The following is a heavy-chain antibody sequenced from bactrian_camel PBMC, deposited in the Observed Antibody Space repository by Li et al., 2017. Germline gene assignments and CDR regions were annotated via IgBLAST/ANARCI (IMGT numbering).Heavy chain of an antibody. D-gene: IGHD2*01. CDR1: GYSKTNYF. CDR3: AADSLQLTCVAGRHGLDY. V-gene: IGHV3S53*01. J-gene: IGHJ4*01. CDR2: LDSDGDT. Sequence: HVQLVESGGGSVQAGESLRLSCAVSGYSKTNYFLAWFRQASGKEREGVAALDSDGDTNYANSVKGRFTNTRDNAKNTLYLQMNSLKPEDTAMYYCAADSLQLTCVAGRHGLDYWGQGTQVTVS.